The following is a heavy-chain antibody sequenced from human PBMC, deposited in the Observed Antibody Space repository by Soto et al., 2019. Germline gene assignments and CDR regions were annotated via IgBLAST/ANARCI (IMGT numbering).Heavy chain of an antibody. D-gene: IGHD1-26*01. J-gene: IGHJ3*01. V-gene: IGHV3-74*01. CDR3: ARALPGIVGANDAFDV. CDR2: INSDGSRT. CDR1: GFTFSSYW. Sequence: GGSLRLSCAASGFTFSSYWMHWVRQAPGKGLVWVARINSDGSRTTYADSVKGRFTISRDNAKDTLYLQINSLRAEDTAVYYCARALPGIVGANDAFDVWGQGTMVTVSS.